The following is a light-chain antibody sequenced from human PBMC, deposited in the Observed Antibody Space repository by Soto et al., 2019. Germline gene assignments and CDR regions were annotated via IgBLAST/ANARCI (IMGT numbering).Light chain of an antibody. Sequence: EIVLTQSPGTLSLSPGDRATLSCRASQSVRSFLAWYQQKPGQAPRLLIYDASNRATGIPARFSGSGSGTDFTLTISTLQPEDFAVYYCQQRSGWPLTFGGGTKVEIK. V-gene: IGKV3-11*01. CDR2: DAS. CDR3: QQRSGWPLT. CDR1: QSVRSF. J-gene: IGKJ4*01.